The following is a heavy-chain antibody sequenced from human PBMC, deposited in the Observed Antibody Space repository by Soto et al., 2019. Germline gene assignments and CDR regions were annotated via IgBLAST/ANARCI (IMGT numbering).Heavy chain of an antibody. CDR2: IYYSGST. CDR3: AVVPAAIGYFRFFDP. V-gene: IGHV4-30-4*01. Sequence: SETLSLTCTVSGGSISSGDYYWSWIRQPPGKGLEWIGYIYYSGSTYYNPSLKSRVTISVDTSRNQFSLKLSSVTAADTAVYYCAVVPAAIGYFRFFDPWGQGTLVTVSS. J-gene: IGHJ5*02. D-gene: IGHD2-2*02. CDR1: GGSISSGDYY.